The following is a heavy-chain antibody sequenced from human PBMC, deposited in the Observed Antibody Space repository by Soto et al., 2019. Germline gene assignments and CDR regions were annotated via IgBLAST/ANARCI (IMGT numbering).Heavy chain of an antibody. D-gene: IGHD6-13*01. J-gene: IGHJ6*02. CDR3: ARGRLSGYSSSWYAFYYGMDV. V-gene: IGHV4-34*01. CDR2: INHSGST. CDR1: GGSFSGYY. Sequence: SETLSLTCAVYGGSFSGYYWSWIRQPPGKWLEWIGEINHSGSTNYNPSLKSRVTISVDTSKNQFSLKLSSVTAADTAVYYCARGRLSGYSSSWYAFYYGMDVWGQGTTVT.